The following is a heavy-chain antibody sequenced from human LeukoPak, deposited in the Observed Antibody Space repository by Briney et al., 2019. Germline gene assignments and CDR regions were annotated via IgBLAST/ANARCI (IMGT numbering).Heavy chain of an antibody. J-gene: IGHJ4*02. CDR1: GFIFRNYG. CDR2: ITIDGSEK. D-gene: IGHD5-12*01. CDR3: ANPQSRGYDYLDY. V-gene: IGHV3-30*18. Sequence: GGSLRLSCAASGFIFRNYGMHWVRQAPGKGLEWVGIITIDGSEKYYADSVRGRFTISRDNSKNTLYLQMNSLRGDDTAVYYCANPQSRGYDYLDYWGQGTLVTVSS.